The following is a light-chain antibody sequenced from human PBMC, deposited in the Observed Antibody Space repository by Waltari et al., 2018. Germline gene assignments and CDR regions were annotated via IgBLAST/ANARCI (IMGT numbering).Light chain of an antibody. CDR2: VNSDGSH. V-gene: IGLV4-69*01. CDR1: SGYTRNV. Sequence: LVLTQSPSASASLGASVKLTCTLSSGYTRNVIAWLQQQPGKGPRYLMKVNSDGSHRKGDDIPDRFSASKSGTECYLTISSLQSEDEADYFCQTGGHGTWVFGGGTKLTVL. CDR3: QTGGHGTWV. J-gene: IGLJ3*02.